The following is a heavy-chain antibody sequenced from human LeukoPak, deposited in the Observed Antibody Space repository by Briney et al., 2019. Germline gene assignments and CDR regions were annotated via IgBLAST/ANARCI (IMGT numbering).Heavy chain of an antibody. Sequence: GGSLRLSCAASGFTFSSYSMNWVRQAPGKGLEWVSSISSSSSYIYYADSVKGRFTISRDNAKNSLYLQMNSLRAEDTAVYYCARDGEMTTVMNWFDPWGQGTLVTVSS. V-gene: IGHV3-21*01. D-gene: IGHD4-11*01. CDR2: ISSSSSYI. CDR3: ARDGEMTTVMNWFDP. J-gene: IGHJ5*02. CDR1: GFTFSSYS.